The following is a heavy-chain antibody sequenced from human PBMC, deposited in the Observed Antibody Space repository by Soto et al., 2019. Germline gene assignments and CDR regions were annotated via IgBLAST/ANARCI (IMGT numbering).Heavy chain of an antibody. D-gene: IGHD4-17*01. J-gene: IGHJ2*01. Sequence: QDRLVQSGAEVKKPGSSVKVSCKASGGTFSSHTFSWVRQAPGQGLEWMGRIIPALGTATYAQKFQGRVTITAGESATTVYIELNSLRSEDTAVYYCARPDFGDYWYFDLWGRGTLVTVSS. CDR2: IIPALGTA. CDR3: ARPDFGDYWYFDL. V-gene: IGHV1-69*08. CDR1: GGTFSSHT.